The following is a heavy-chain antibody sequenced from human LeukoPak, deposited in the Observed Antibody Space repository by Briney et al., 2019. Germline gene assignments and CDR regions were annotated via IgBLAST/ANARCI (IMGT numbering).Heavy chain of an antibody. CDR3: VRGDYNYYGMDV. CDR1: GFTFTSSA. J-gene: IGHJ6*02. Sequence: ASVKVSCKASGFTFTSSAVQWVRQARGQRLEWIGWIVVGSGNTNYAQKFQERVTITRDMSTSTAYMELSSLRSEDTAVYYCVRGDYNYYGMDVWGQGTTVTVSS. D-gene: IGHD3-10*01. CDR2: IVVGSGNT. V-gene: IGHV1-58*01.